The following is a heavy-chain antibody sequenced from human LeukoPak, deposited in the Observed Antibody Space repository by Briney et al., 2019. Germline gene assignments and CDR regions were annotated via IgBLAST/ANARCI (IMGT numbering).Heavy chain of an antibody. CDR3: ARDQSDDAFDI. V-gene: IGHV3-53*01. J-gene: IGHJ3*02. CDR2: IYSGGST. CDR1: GFTVSSNY. Sequence: GESLRLSCAASGFTVSSNYMSWVRQAPGKGLEWVSVIYSGGSTYYADSVKGRFTISRDNSKNTLYLQMNSLRAEDTAEYYCARDQSDDAFDIWGQGTMVTVSS.